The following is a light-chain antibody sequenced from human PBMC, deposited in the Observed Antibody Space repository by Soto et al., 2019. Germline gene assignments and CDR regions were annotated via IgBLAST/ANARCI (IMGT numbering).Light chain of an antibody. V-gene: IGKV3-20*01. J-gene: IGKJ5*01. CDR3: QQHGQWPIT. Sequence: EVVLTQSPGTLSLSPGERATLSCRASQSVSSSDLAWYQQKPGQAPRLLISGASGRATGIPDRFSASGSGTDFTLTISSLQPEDFATYYCQQHGQWPITFGQGARLEIK. CDR2: GAS. CDR1: QSVSSSD.